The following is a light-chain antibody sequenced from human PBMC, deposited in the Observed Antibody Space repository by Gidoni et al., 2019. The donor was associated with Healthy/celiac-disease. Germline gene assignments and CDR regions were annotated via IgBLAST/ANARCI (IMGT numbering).Light chain of an antibody. CDR3: HQRSNWRT. J-gene: IGKJ1*01. CDR2: DSS. V-gene: IGKV3-11*01. CDR1: QSVSSY. Sequence: EIVLTQSPATLSLSPGERATLACRASQSVSSYLAWYQQKPGQAPRLLIYDSSNRATGIPARVSGSGSGTDFTLTISSLEPEDFAVYYCHQRSNWRTFGQXTKVEIK.